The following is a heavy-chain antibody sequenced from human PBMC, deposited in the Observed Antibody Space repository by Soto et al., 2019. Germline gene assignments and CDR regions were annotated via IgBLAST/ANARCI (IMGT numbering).Heavy chain of an antibody. V-gene: IGHV3-23*01. J-gene: IGHJ6*02. Sequence: EVQLLESGGGLVQPGGSLRLSCAASGFTFSSYAMSWVRQAPGKGLEWVSGLSGSGGSTYYADSVKGRFTISRHNSKSTLYLQMHSLRAEDTAVYYCAKDLGGYGDYYYYGMDVWGQGTTVTVSS. CDR2: LSGSGGST. CDR3: AKDLGGYGDYYYYGMDV. CDR1: GFTFSSYA. D-gene: IGHD4-17*01.